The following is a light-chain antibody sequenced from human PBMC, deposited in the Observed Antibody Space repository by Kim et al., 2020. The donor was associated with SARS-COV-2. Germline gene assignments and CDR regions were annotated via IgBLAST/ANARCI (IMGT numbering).Light chain of an antibody. CDR3: QSYDSSLSGSGV. V-gene: IGLV1-40*01. Sequence: VTISCTGSSPKIGAGYDVHWYQQLPGTAPKLLIYGNSNRPSGVPDRFSGSKSGTSASLAITGLQAEDEADYYCQSYDSSLSGSGVFGGGTQLTVL. CDR2: GNS. CDR1: SPKIGAGYD. J-gene: IGLJ3*02.